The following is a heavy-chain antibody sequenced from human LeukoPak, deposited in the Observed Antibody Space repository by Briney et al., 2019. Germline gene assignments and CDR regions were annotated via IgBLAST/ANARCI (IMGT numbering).Heavy chain of an antibody. CDR2: ISGSGGST. J-gene: IGHJ3*02. D-gene: IGHD3-10*01. V-gene: IGHV3-23*01. Sequence: GGSLRLSCIVSGLTFRNHGMHWVRQAPGKGLEWVSAISGSGGSTYYADSVKGRFTISRDNSKNTLYLQMNSLRAEDTAVYYCAKDYYGSGSYYAFDIWGQGTMVTVSS. CDR3: AKDYYGSGSYYAFDI. CDR1: GLTFRNHG.